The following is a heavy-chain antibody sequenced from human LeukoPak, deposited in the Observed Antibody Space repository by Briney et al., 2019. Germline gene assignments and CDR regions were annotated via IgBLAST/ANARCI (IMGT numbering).Heavy chain of an antibody. CDR3: ASMIVVVTRSRDAFDI. CDR2: ISASGGST. V-gene: IGHV3-23*01. CDR1: GFTFSNYG. J-gene: IGHJ3*02. D-gene: IGHD3-22*01. Sequence: GGSLRLSCAASGFTFSNYGMSWVRQAPGKGLKWVSAISASGGSTYYADSVKGRFTISRDNSKNTLYLQMNSLRAEDTAVYYCASMIVVVTRSRDAFDIWGQGTMVTVSS.